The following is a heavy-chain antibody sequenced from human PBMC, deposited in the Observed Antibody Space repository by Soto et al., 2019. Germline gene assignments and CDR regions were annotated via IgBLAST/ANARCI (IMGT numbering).Heavy chain of an antibody. J-gene: IGHJ3*02. D-gene: IGHD2-21*02. CDR2: ISAYNGNT. V-gene: IGHV1-18*01. CDR1: GYTFTSYG. Sequence: ASVKVSCKASGYTFTSYGISWVRQAPGQGLEWMGWISAYNGNTNYAQKLQGRVTMTTDTSTSTAYMELRSLGSDDTAVYYCARARAHIVVVTAKGDAFDIWGQGTMVTVSS. CDR3: ARARAHIVVVTAKGDAFDI.